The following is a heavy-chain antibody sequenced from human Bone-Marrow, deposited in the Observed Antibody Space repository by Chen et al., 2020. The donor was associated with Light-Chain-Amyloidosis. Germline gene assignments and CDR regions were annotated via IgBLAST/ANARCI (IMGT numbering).Heavy chain of an antibody. V-gene: IGHV1-18*01. J-gene: IGHJ4*02. CDR2: ISAYNGNT. D-gene: IGHD3-3*01. Sequence: QVQLVQSGAEVKKPGASVKVSCKASGYTFTSYGISWVRQAPGQGLEWMGWISAYNGNTNYAKKLQGRVTMTTDTSTSTAYMGLRSLRSDDTAVYYCARELAGITIFGVVTAPDYWGQGTLVTCLL. CDR3: ARELAGITIFGVVTAPDY. CDR1: GYTFTSYG.